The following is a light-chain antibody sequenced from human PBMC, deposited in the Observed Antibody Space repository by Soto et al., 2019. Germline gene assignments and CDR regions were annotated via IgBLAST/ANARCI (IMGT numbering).Light chain of an antibody. CDR2: DAS. Sequence: SPATLSLSKRERATLSCRTSLSVSVYLDWYQQKPGQAPRLLISDASNRATGIPARFSGSGSGTDFTLTISSLEPEDFAVYDCHQRQYWPPITVGQVTRLEI. CDR3: HQRQYWPPIT. J-gene: IGKJ5*01. V-gene: IGKV3-11*01. CDR1: LSVSVY.